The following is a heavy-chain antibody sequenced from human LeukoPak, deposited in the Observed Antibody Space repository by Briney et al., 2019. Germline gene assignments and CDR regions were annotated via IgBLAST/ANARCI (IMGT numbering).Heavy chain of an antibody. V-gene: IGHV1-69*13. D-gene: IGHD4-17*01. CDR1: GGTFSNYA. Sequence: EASVKVSCKASGGTFSNYAISWVRQAPGQGLEWMGGIIPIFGTANYAQKFQGRVTITADESTSTAYMELSSLRSEDTAVYYCARDLYGDLGDYWGQGTPVIVSS. CDR2: IIPIFGTA. CDR3: ARDLYGDLGDY. J-gene: IGHJ4*02.